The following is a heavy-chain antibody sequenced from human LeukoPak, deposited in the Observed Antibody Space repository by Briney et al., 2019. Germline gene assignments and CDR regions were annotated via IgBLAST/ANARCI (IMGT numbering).Heavy chain of an antibody. CDR1: GFTFSSYS. CDR2: ISSSSSYI. Sequence: GGSLRLSCAASGFTFSSYSMTWVRQAPGKGLEWVSSISSSSSYIYYADSVKGRFTISRDNAKNSLYLQMNSLRAEDTAVYYCARAGAVAGSYYFDYWGQGTLVTVSS. J-gene: IGHJ4*02. V-gene: IGHV3-21*01. CDR3: ARAGAVAGSYYFDY. D-gene: IGHD6-19*01.